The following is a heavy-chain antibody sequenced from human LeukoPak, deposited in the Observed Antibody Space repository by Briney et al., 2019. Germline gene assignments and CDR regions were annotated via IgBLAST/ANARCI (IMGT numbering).Heavy chain of an antibody. J-gene: IGHJ4*02. CDR3: ATLSIYSTGEMSD. D-gene: IGHD2-2*01. CDR1: GYTLTELP. Sequence: ASVKVSCKVSGYTLTELPMHWVRQAPGKGLGWMGGFDPEDGETIYAQKFQGRVTMTEDTSTDTAYMELSSLRSEDTAVYYCATLSIYSTGEMSDWGQGTLVTVSS. CDR2: FDPEDGET. V-gene: IGHV1-24*01.